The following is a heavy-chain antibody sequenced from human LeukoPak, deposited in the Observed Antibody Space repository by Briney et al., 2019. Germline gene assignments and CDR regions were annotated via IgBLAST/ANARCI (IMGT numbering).Heavy chain of an antibody. J-gene: IGHJ5*02. CDR2: INIGGTNT. CDR3: ARDALFGNYGSGNH. V-gene: IGHV3-11*04. D-gene: IGHD3-10*01. CDR1: GFTFNDYY. Sequence: KPGGSLRLSCAASGFTFNDYYMSWIRQAPGKGLEWLSYINIGGTNTHYADSVKGRFTISRDNAKKSLYLEMNNLRAEDTAVYYCARDALFGNYGSGNHWGQGTLVTVSS.